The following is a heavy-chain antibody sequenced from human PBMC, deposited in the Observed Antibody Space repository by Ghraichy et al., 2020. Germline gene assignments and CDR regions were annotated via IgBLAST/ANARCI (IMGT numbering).Heavy chain of an antibody. CDR3: ARDPHGTGFFDY. D-gene: IGHD1-7*01. J-gene: IGHJ4*02. CDR1: GYTFTTYY. V-gene: IGHV1-46*01. CDR2: INPSDGTR. Sequence: ASVKVSCKASGYTFTTYYMHWVRQAPGQGLEWMGVINPSDGTRNYAQNFQGRVTMTRDTSTSTVYMEVSSLRSEDTAVYYCARDPHGTGFFDYWGQGTLVTVSS.